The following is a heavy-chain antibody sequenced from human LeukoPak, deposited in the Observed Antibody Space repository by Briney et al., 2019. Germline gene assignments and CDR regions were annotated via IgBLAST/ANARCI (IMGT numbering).Heavy chain of an antibody. J-gene: IGHJ4*02. CDR2: ISYDGSNK. D-gene: IGHD6-19*01. Sequence: PGGSLRLSCAVSGFTFSSYAMHWVRQAPGKGLEWVAVISYDGSNKYYADSVKGRFTISRDNSKNTLYLQMNSLRDEDTAVYYCARGVPGIAVAGSFDYWGQGTLVTVSS. CDR1: GFTFSSYA. CDR3: ARGVPGIAVAGSFDY. V-gene: IGHV3-30-3*01.